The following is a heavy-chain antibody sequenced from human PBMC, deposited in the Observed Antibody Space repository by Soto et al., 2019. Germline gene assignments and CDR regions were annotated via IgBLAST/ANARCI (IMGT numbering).Heavy chain of an antibody. CDR3: ARDTYSFWSGTSFFSF. CDR1: GFTFSSYA. J-gene: IGHJ4*02. V-gene: IGHV3-23*01. Sequence: PGGSLRLSCAASGFTFSSYAMSWVRQAPGKGLEWVSAISGSGGSTYYADSVKGRFTISRDNSKNTLYLQMNSLRAEDTAVYYCARDTYSFWSGTSFFSFWGQGTLVTVSS. D-gene: IGHD3-3*01. CDR2: ISGSGGST.